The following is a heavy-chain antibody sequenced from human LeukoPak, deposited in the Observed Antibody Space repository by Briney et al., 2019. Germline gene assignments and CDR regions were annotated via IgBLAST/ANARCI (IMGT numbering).Heavy chain of an antibody. J-gene: IGHJ6*03. Sequence: GGSLRLSCVASGFTFSSTWMHWVRQVPGKGRVWVSRIHSDGRTTIYADSVKGRFTISRDNAKNTLYLQMNSLRADDTAIYYCVRDHYYSMDVWGKGTTVTISS. CDR3: VRDHYYSMDV. V-gene: IGHV3-74*01. CDR1: GFTFSSTW. CDR2: IHSDGRTT.